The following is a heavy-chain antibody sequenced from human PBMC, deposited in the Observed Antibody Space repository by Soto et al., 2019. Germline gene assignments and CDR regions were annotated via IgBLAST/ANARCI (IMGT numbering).Heavy chain of an antibody. V-gene: IGHV3-15*07. Sequence: EVQLVESGGGLVKPGESLRLSCAASDLSFSNAYINWVRQAPGKGLEWVGRIKSKTDGGTIDYAAPVKGRFIISREDSSNTVYFQMNSLKTEDTAVYYCTTRGALGYWGQGTLVTVSS. CDR1: DLSFSNAY. D-gene: IGHD2-15*01. CDR2: IKSKTDGGTI. J-gene: IGHJ4*02. CDR3: TTRGALGY.